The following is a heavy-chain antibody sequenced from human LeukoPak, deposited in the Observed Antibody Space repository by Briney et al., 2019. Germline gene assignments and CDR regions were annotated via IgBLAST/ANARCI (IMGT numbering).Heavy chain of an antibody. CDR3: ARVTPMIVPL. D-gene: IGHD2/OR15-2a*01. J-gene: IGHJ4*02. CDR1: EYTFTKYY. CDR2: INPSGGST. V-gene: IGHV1-46*01. Sequence: ASVKVSCKASEYTFTKYYIHWVRQAPGQGLEWMGMINPSGGSTSYAQKFQGRVTITADKSTSTAYMELSSLRSEDTAVYYCARVTPMIVPLWGQGTLVTVSS.